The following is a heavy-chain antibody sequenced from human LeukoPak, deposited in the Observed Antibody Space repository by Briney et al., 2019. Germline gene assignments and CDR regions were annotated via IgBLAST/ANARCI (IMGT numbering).Heavy chain of an antibody. CDR2: IIPIFGTA. D-gene: IGHD5-12*01. CDR3: ARETVGATIFDFYLDY. J-gene: IGHJ4*02. CDR1: GGTFSSYA. V-gene: IGHV1-69*13. Sequence: SVKVSCKASGGTFSSYAISWLRQAPGQGLEWMGGIIPIFGTANYAQKFQGRVTITADESTSTAYMELSSLRSEDTAVYYCARETVGATIFDFYLDYWGQGTLVTVSS.